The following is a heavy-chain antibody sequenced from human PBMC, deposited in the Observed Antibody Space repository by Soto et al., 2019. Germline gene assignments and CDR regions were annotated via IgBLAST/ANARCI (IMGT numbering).Heavy chain of an antibody. CDR2: ISSSGGST. J-gene: IGHJ4*02. CDR1: GFTFSSYA. CDR3: AKGGAYSSSPFDY. V-gene: IGHV3-23*01. D-gene: IGHD6-13*01. Sequence: PGGSLRLSCAASGFTFSSYAMTWVRQAPGKGLEWVSTISSSGGSTYHADSVKGRFTISRDSSKNTLYLQMNSLRAEDTAVYYCAKGGAYSSSPFDYWGQGALVTVSS.